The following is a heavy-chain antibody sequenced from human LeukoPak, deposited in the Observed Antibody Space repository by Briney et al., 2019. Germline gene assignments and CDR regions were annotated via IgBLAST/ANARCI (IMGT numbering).Heavy chain of an antibody. CDR1: GGSISSYY. V-gene: IGHV4-59*01. CDR2: IYYSGST. J-gene: IGHJ6*03. Sequence: SETLSLTCTVSGGSISSYYWSWIRQPPGKGLEWIGYIYYSGSTNYNPSLKSRVTISVDTSKNQFSLKLSSVTAADTAVYYCARVGGRGYYYYYMDVWGKGTTVTVSS. D-gene: IGHD3-16*01. CDR3: ARVGGRGYYYYYMDV.